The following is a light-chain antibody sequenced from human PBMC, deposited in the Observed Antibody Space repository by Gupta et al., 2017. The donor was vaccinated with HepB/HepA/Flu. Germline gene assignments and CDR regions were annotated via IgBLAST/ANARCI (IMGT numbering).Light chain of an antibody. V-gene: IGKV3-15*01. Sequence: EIVMTQSPATLSVYPGERATLSCRASESVSINLAWYQQKPGQAPRLLIYGAFTRATGIPAMFSGSGSGTEFTLTISNLQSEDFAVYYCQQYNNWPLTFGGGTKVEIK. CDR1: ESVSIN. CDR2: GAF. J-gene: IGKJ4*01. CDR3: QQYNNWPLT.